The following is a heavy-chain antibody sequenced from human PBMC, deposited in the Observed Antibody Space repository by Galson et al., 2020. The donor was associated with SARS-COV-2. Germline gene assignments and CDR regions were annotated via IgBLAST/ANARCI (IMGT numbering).Heavy chain of an antibody. CDR1: GGSISSGSYY. CDR3: ARQNIHPFYYYDYYGMDV. J-gene: IGHJ6*02. V-gene: IGHV4-61*02. D-gene: IGHD3-16*01. Sequence: SETLSLTCTVSGGSISSGSYYWSWIRQPAGKGLEWIGRIYTSGSTNYNPSLKSRVTISVDTSKNQFSLKLSSVTAADTAVYYCARQNIHPFYYYDYYGMDVWGQGTTVTVSS. CDR2: IYTSGST.